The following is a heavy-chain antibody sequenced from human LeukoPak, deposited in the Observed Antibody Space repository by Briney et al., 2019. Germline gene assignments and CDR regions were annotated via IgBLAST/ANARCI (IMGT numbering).Heavy chain of an antibody. CDR3: ARVAGSGSSIGAFDV. CDR2: IYHTGST. Sequence: SETLSLTCTVSGYSISSGYYWGWIQQPPGKGLEWIGSIYHTGSTYYTPSLKSRVTISVDTSKNQFSLKLSSVTAADTAVYYCARVAGSGSSIGAFDVWGQGTMVTVSS. D-gene: IGHD3-10*01. J-gene: IGHJ3*01. V-gene: IGHV4-38-2*02. CDR1: GYSISSGYY.